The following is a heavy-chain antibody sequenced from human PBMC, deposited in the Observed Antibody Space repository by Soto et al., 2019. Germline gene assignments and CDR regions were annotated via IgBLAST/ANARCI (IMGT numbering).Heavy chain of an antibody. CDR3: ARLSMYYDILTGYRY. CDR2: INHSGST. J-gene: IGHJ4*02. Sequence: SETLSLTCAVYGGSSSGYYWSWIRQPPGKGLEWIGEINHSGSTNYNPSLKSRVTISVDTSKNQFSLKLSSVTAADTAVYYCARLSMYYDILTGYRYWGQGTLVTVSS. CDR1: GGSSSGYY. D-gene: IGHD3-9*01. V-gene: IGHV4-34*01.